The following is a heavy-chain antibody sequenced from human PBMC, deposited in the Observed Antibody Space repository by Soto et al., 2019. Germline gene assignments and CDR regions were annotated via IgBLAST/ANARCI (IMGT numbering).Heavy chain of an antibody. J-gene: IGHJ1*01. CDR1: GYIFTAYS. CDR3: AREENCRGGTCYSEYFHH. V-gene: IGHV1-46*01. CDR2: VNPSGGSA. D-gene: IGHD2-15*01. Sequence: QVQLVQSGAEVKKPGASVKVSCKTSGYIFTAYSMHWVRQAPGQGLEWMGVVNPSGGSAHYAQSFEGRVTLTREPSTSTFYMELNSLKSEDTAVYYCAREENCRGGTCYSEYFHHWGQGTLVTDS.